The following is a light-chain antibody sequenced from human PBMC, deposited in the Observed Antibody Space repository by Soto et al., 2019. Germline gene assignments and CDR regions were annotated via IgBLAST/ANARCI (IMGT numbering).Light chain of an antibody. CDR1: QGIAPY. V-gene: IGKV1-27*01. Sequence: DVQMTQSPSSLSAFLGDRVTITCRASQGIAPYFAWFQQKPGKVPKLLIYATSTLQSGVPSRFSGSGSGTDFTLTINSLQPEDVGTYYCQKYNSAPLTFGGGTKVEIK. J-gene: IGKJ4*01. CDR2: ATS. CDR3: QKYNSAPLT.